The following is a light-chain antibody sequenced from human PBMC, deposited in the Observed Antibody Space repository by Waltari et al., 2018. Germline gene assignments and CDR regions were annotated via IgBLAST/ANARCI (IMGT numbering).Light chain of an antibody. CDR1: QRVSRT. Sequence: EIVLTQSPGTLSLSPGERATLSCRTSQRVSRTLAWHPRKPGLAPTPPTYGASIRATGIPDRFTGSGSGTDFSLTISSLVPEDFAVYFCQHYVRLPATFGQGTKVEIK. CDR3: QHYVRLPAT. J-gene: IGKJ1*01. CDR2: GAS. V-gene: IGKV3-20*01.